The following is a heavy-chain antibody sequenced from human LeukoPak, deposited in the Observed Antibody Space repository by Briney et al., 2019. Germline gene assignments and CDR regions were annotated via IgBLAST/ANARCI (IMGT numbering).Heavy chain of an antibody. V-gene: IGHV4-59*01. D-gene: IGHD6-13*01. Sequence: SETLSLTCTVSGGSISSYYWSWIRQPPGKGLEWIGYIYYSGSTNYNPSLKSRVTISVDTSKNQLSLKLSSVTAADTAVYYCAREYSSSWYRDAFDIWGQGTMVTVSS. J-gene: IGHJ3*02. CDR3: AREYSSSWYRDAFDI. CDR2: IYYSGST. CDR1: GGSISSYY.